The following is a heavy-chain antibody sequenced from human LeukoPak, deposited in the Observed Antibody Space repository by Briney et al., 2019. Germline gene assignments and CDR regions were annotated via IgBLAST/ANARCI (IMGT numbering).Heavy chain of an antibody. D-gene: IGHD3-3*01. Sequence: GGSLRLSCAASGFTFSSYGMHWVRQAPGKGLEWVAFIRYDGSNKYYADSVKGRFTISRDNAKNSLYLQMNSLRAEDTAVYYCARSPTYYDFWSGYKFIDYWGQGTLVTVSS. CDR1: GFTFSSYG. J-gene: IGHJ4*02. CDR2: IRYDGSNK. V-gene: IGHV3-30*02. CDR3: ARSPTYYDFWSGYKFIDY.